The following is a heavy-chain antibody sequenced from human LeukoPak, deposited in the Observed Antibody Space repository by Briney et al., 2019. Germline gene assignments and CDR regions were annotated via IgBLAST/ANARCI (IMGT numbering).Heavy chain of an antibody. CDR2: ISSSSSTI. Sequence: GGSLRLSCAASGFTFSTYSMNWVRQAPGKGLEWVSYISSSSSTIYYADSVKGRFTISRDNAKNSLYLQMNSLRAEDTAVYYCARVGDQRSIAARLGYYGMDVWGQGTTVTVSS. CDR3: ARVGDQRSIAARLGYYGMDV. D-gene: IGHD6-6*01. J-gene: IGHJ6*02. CDR1: GFTFSTYS. V-gene: IGHV3-48*01.